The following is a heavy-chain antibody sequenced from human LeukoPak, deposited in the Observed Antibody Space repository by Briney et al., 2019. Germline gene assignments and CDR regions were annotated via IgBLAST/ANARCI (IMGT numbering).Heavy chain of an antibody. D-gene: IGHD3-10*01. Sequence: PGGSLRLSCAASGFTFSSYSMNWVRQAPGKGLEWVSSMSVSSGLIYYADSVKGRFTVSRDNAKNSLYLQMNSLRAEDTAVYYCAREFGGSASGAGYWGQGTLVTVSS. CDR2: MSVSSGLI. CDR1: GFTFSSYS. V-gene: IGHV3-21*01. CDR3: AREFGGSASGAGY. J-gene: IGHJ4*02.